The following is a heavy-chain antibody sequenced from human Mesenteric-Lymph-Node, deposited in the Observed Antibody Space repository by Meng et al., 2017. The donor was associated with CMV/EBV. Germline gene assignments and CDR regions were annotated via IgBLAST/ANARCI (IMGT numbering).Heavy chain of an antibody. D-gene: IGHD2-2*01. J-gene: IGHJ6*02. CDR3: AIVVVPASTHFYYYGMDV. Sequence: ASVKVSCKASGYIFSGYYIHWVRQAPGQGLEWMGWINPNSGGTNYAQKFQGRVTMTRDTSISTAYMELSRLRSDDTAVYYCAIVVVPASTHFYYYGMDVWGQGTTVTVSS. CDR1: GYIFSGYY. V-gene: IGHV1-2*02. CDR2: INPNSGGT.